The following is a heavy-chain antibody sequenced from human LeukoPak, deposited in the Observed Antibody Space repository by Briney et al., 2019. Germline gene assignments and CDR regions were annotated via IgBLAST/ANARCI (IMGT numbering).Heavy chain of an antibody. J-gene: IGHJ6*03. CDR3: ARGPNYYYMDV. Sequence: SETLSLTCSVSGVFISDGDYYWAWIRQPPGKGLEWIGNIYYSGSTNYNPSLKSRVTMSVDTSKNQFSLKLSSVTAADTAVYYCARGPNYYYMDVWGKGTTVTVSS. CDR2: IYYSGST. V-gene: IGHV4-61*08. CDR1: GVFISDGDYY.